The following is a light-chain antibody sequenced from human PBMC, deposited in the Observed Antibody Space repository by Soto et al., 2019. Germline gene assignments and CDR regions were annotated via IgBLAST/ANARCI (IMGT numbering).Light chain of an antibody. CDR2: DAS. J-gene: IGKJ1*01. CDR3: QKYNSYSSWT. Sequence: DIQMTQAPSTLSASVGDRVTITCRASQSLNSLLAWYQQKPGRAPKLLIYDASTLESGVPSRFSGSGSGTEFTLTISSLQTDDFETYYCQKYNSYSSWTFGQGSKVDIX. V-gene: IGKV1-5*01. CDR1: QSLNSL.